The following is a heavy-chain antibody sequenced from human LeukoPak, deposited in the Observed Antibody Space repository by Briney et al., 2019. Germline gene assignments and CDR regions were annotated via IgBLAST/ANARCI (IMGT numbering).Heavy chain of an antibody. D-gene: IGHD2-15*01. Sequence: WETLSLTCTVSGGSIISSNYYWGWIRQPPGKGLEWIGSIYYRGSIYYNPSLKSRVTISVDTSKNQFSLKLSSVTAADTAVYYCAGRYCSGGSCYAVDYWGQGTLVTVSS. CDR3: AGRYCSGGSCYAVDY. CDR1: GGSIISSNYY. V-gene: IGHV4-39*01. CDR2: IYYRGSI. J-gene: IGHJ4*02.